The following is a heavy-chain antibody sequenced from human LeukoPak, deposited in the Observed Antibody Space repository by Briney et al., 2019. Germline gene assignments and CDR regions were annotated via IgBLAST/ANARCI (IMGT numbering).Heavy chain of an antibody. V-gene: IGHV1-2*02. CDR3: ARDTGGVIDGGDWFDP. Sequence: ASVKVSCKASGYTFTGYYMHWVRQAPGQGLEWMGWINPNSGGTNYAQKFQGRVTMTRDTSISTAYMELSRLRSDDTAVYYCARDTGGVIDGGDWFDPWGQGTLVTVSS. J-gene: IGHJ5*02. D-gene: IGHD3-3*01. CDR1: GYTFTGYY. CDR2: INPNSGGT.